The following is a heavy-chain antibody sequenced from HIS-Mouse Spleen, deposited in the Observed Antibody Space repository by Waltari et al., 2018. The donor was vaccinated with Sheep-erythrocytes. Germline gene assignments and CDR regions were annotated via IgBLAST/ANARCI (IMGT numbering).Heavy chain of an antibody. Sequence: EVQLVESGGGLVKPGGSLRLSCAASGFTFSSYSMNWVRQAPGKGLEWVSSISSSSSYRYYADSVKGRFTISRDNAKNSRYLQMNSLRAEDTAVYYCARDQGDSGSYYYYYGMDVWGQGTTVTVSS. V-gene: IGHV3-21*01. CDR2: ISSSSSYR. J-gene: IGHJ6*02. D-gene: IGHD1-26*01. CDR3: ARDQGDSGSYYYYYGMDV. CDR1: GFTFSSYS.